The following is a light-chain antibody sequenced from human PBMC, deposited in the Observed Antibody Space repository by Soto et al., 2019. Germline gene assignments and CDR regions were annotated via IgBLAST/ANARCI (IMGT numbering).Light chain of an antibody. CDR3: QQYDSHPMYT. V-gene: IGKV1-5*03. Sequence: DIQMTQSPSTLSASVGXRVTITCRARQNIVNWLAWYQQKPGKAPNLLIYKTSTLQRGVPSRFSGSGSGTEFTLTISSLQPDDFATYYCQQYDSHPMYTFGQGTKVDIK. CDR2: KTS. J-gene: IGKJ2*01. CDR1: QNIVNW.